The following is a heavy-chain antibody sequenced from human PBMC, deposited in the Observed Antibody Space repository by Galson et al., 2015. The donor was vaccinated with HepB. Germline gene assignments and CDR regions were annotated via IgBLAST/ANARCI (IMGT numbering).Heavy chain of an antibody. J-gene: IGHJ6*02. Sequence: SLRLSCAASGFTFSSYSMNWVRQAPGKGLEWVSYISSSSSTIYYADSVKGRFTISRDNAKNSLYLQMNSLRDEDTAVYYCARGARNYYDSSGYPQFLDVWGQGTTVTVSS. D-gene: IGHD3-22*01. CDR3: ARGARNYYDSSGYPQFLDV. CDR1: GFTFSSYS. V-gene: IGHV3-48*02. CDR2: ISSSSSTI.